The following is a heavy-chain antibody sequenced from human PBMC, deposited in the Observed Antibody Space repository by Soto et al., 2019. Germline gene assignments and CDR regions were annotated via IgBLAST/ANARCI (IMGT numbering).Heavy chain of an antibody. J-gene: IGHJ4*02. Sequence: QVQLVQSGAEVKKPGASVKVSCKASGYTFTSYGISWVRQAPGQGLEWMGWISAYNGNTNYAQKLQGRVTMTTDTSTSTAYMELRSLRSDDTAVYYCARDHSLGWRYSSSWRPNWLGYWGQGTLVTVSS. V-gene: IGHV1-18*01. CDR1: GYTFTSYG. CDR2: ISAYNGNT. D-gene: IGHD6-13*01. CDR3: ARDHSLGWRYSSSWRPNWLGY.